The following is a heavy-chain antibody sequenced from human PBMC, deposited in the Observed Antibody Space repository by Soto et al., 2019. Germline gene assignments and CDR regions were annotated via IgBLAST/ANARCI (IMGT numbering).Heavy chain of an antibody. CDR2: IYYSGST. J-gene: IGHJ4*02. CDR1: GGSISSYY. CDR3: ARSPLYFSGWYGT. V-gene: IGHV4-59*01. Sequence: QVQLQESGPGLVKPSETLSLTCTVSGGSISSYYWTWIRQPPGKGLEWFGYIYYSGSTKYNPSLKTRVTISVDTSKNQFSLKLSSVTAADTAVYYCARSPLYFSGWYGTWGQGTLVTVSS. D-gene: IGHD6-19*01.